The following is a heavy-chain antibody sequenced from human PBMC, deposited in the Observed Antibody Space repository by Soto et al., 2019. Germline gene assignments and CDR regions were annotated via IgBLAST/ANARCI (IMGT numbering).Heavy chain of an antibody. J-gene: IGHJ4*02. CDR1: GGSISSYY. V-gene: IGHV4-59*01. CDR3: AREDGYNNLLDY. D-gene: IGHD5-12*01. Sequence: SETLSLTCTASGGSISSYYWSWIRQPPGKGLEWIGYIYYSGSTNYNPSLKSRVTISVDTSKNQFSLKLSSVTAADTAVYYCAREDGYNNLLDYWGQGTLVTVSS. CDR2: IYYSGST.